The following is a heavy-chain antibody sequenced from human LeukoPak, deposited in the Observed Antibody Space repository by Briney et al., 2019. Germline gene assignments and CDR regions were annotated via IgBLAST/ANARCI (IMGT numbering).Heavy chain of an antibody. CDR1: GFTFSSYG. V-gene: IGHV3-30*18. Sequence: PGGPLRLSCAASGFTFSSYGMHWVRQAPGKGLEWVAVISYDGSNKYYADSVKGRFTISRDNSKNTLYLQMNSLRAEDTAVYYCAKVGLVYYGSGSATYFDYWGQGTLVTVSS. CDR2: ISYDGSNK. D-gene: IGHD3-10*01. J-gene: IGHJ4*02. CDR3: AKVGLVYYGSGSATYFDY.